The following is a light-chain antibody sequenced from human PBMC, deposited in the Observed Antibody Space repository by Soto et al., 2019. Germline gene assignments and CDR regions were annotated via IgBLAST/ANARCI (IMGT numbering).Light chain of an antibody. CDR1: SSDVGSYNR. CDR2: EVS. Sequence: QSVLTQPPSVSGSPGHAVAISCTGTSSDVGSYNRVAWYQQSPGTAPKLMIYEVSNRPSGVPDRFSGSKSGNTASLTISGLQAEDEADYYCSSFTSSRTYVFGTGTKVTVL. V-gene: IGLV2-18*02. CDR3: SSFTSSRTYV. J-gene: IGLJ1*01.